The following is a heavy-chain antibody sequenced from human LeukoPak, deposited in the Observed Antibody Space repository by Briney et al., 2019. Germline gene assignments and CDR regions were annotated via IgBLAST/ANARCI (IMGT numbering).Heavy chain of an antibody. Sequence: QTGGSLRLSCAASGFTFSGYGMHWVRQAPGKGLEWVSGISDSGGSTYYADSVKGRFTISRDNSKNTVHLQLNNLRVDDTAVYFCVRHDSYIPYSGQGTLVTVSS. CDR2: ISDSGGST. V-gene: IGHV3-23*01. D-gene: IGHD5-18*01. CDR1: GFTFSGYG. CDR3: VRHDSYIPY. J-gene: IGHJ4*02.